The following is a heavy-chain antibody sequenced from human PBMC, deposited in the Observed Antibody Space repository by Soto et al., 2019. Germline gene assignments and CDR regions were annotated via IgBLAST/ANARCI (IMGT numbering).Heavy chain of an antibody. V-gene: IGHV6-1*01. D-gene: IGHD6-19*01. CDR2: TYYRSKWYY. CDR3: ARDDYTSGWYRFGP. Sequence: SQTLSLTCAISGDSVSSNSAAWNWIRQSPSRGLEWLGRTYYRSKWYYDYAVSVKSRITINPDTSKNQFSLQLNSVTPEDTAVYYCARDDYTSGWYRFGPWGQGILVTVS. CDR1: GDSVSSNSAA. J-gene: IGHJ5*02.